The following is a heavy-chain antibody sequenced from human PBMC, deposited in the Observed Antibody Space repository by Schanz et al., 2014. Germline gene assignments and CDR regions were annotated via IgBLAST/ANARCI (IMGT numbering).Heavy chain of an antibody. Sequence: QVQLVQSGSELKKPGASVNISCKASGYTFTTYALNWVRQAPGQGLEWMGRIIPFLSIANYAHKFQGRITITADKSTNTIYLELPTLTSEDTALYYCAREGRTYGQGWFDTWGQGTLITVSS. V-gene: IGHV1-69*09. J-gene: IGHJ5*02. D-gene: IGHD3-16*01. CDR2: IIPFLSIA. CDR3: AREGRTYGQGWFDT. CDR1: GYTFTTYA.